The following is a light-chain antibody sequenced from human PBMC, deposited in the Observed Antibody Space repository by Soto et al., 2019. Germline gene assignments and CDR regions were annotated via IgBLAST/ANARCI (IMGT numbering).Light chain of an antibody. Sequence: QSALTQPASVSGSPGQSITISCTGTSSDIGGYKHVSWYQQHPGKAPKLMIYEVSNRPSGVSNRFSGSKSGNTASLTISGLQAEDEDDYYCRSYTTSSTQVFGTGTKVTVL. CDR1: SSDIGGYKH. V-gene: IGLV2-14*01. J-gene: IGLJ1*01. CDR3: RSYTTSSTQV. CDR2: EVS.